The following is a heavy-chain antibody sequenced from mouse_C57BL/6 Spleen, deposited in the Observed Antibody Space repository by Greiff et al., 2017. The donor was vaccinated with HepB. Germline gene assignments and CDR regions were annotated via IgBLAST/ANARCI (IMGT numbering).Heavy chain of an antibody. CDR3: ARIYDGYYGDAMDY. D-gene: IGHD2-3*01. J-gene: IGHJ4*01. CDR1: GYTFTDYN. CDR2: INPNNGGT. V-gene: IGHV1-22*01. Sequence: EVQLQHSGPELVKPGASVKMSCKASGYTFTDYNMHWVKQSHGKSLEWIGYINPNNGGTSYNQKFKGKATLTVNKSSSTAYMELRSLTSEDSAVYYCARIYDGYYGDAMDYWGQGTSVTVSS.